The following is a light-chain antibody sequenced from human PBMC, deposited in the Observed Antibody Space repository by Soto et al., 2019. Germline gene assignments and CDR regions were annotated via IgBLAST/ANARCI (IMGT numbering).Light chain of an antibody. CDR1: QSVATD. Sequence: DIHMTQSPSTLSASVGDRVTITCRASQSVATDLAWYQQKPGEVPKLLIYDASTLTSGVPPRFSGGRSGTEFTLTIRSLQPDDFATYFCQHYDRYPYTFGQGTKLEI. V-gene: IGKV1-5*01. J-gene: IGKJ2*01. CDR3: QHYDRYPYT. CDR2: DAS.